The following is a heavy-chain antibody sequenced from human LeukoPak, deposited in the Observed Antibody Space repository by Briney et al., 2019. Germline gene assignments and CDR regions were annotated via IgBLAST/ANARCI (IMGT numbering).Heavy chain of an antibody. V-gene: IGHV4-59*08. CDR1: GGSISSYY. CDR3: ASPSVRTAHAFDF. CDR2: IYYSGST. D-gene: IGHD6-19*01. Sequence: SETLSLTCTVSGGSISSYYWSWIRQPPGKGLEWIGYIYYSGSTNYNPSLKSRVTISVDTSKNQFSLKLSSVTAADTAVYYCASPSVRTAHAFDFWGQGTMVTVSS. J-gene: IGHJ3*01.